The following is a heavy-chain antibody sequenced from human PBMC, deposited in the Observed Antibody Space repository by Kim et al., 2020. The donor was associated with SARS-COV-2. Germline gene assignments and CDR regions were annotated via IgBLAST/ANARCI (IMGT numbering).Heavy chain of an antibody. Sequence: SETLSLTCTVSGGSISSYYWSWIRQPPGKGLEWIGYIYYSGRTNYNPSLKSRVTISVDTSKNQFSLKLSSVTAADTAVYYCARHSPGITIFGVVIMGHFDYWGQGTLVTVSS. CDR3: ARHSPGITIFGVVIMGHFDY. D-gene: IGHD3-3*01. CDR2: IYYSGRT. J-gene: IGHJ4*02. V-gene: IGHV4-59*08. CDR1: GGSISSYY.